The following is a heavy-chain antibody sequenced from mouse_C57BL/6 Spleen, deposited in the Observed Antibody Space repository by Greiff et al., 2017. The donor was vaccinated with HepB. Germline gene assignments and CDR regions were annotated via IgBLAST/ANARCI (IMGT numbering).Heavy chain of an antibody. V-gene: IGHV1-43*01. CDR3: ARGDYYGRNY. Sequence: EVQLQQSGPELVKPGASVKISCKASGYSFTGYYMHWVKQSSEKSLEWIGEINPSTGGTSYNQKFKGKATLTVDKSSSTAYMQLKSLTSEDSAVYYCARGDYYGRNYWGQGTTLTVSS. J-gene: IGHJ2*01. CDR2: INPSTGGT. CDR1: GYSFTGYY. D-gene: IGHD1-1*01.